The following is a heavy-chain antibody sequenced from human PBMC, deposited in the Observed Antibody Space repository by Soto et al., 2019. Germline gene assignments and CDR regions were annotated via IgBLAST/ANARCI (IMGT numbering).Heavy chain of an antibody. D-gene: IGHD1-1*01. Sequence: ASVKVSCKASGYTFTSYAMHWVRQAPGQRLEWMGWINAGNGNTKYSQKFQGRVTITRDTSASTAYMELSSLRSEDTAVYYCVRVDKQLGTTFFDHWGQGTLVTVSS. V-gene: IGHV1-3*01. J-gene: IGHJ4*02. CDR3: VRVDKQLGTTFFDH. CDR2: INAGNGNT. CDR1: GYTFTSYA.